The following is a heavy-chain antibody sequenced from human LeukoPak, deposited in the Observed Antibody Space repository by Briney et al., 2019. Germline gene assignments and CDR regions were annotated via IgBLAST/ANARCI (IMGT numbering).Heavy chain of an antibody. CDR2: ISSSSSYI. CDR1: GFTISSYT. Sequence: GGSLRLSCTASGFTISSYTMYWVRQAPGKGLEWVSSISSSSSYIYYADSVKDRFTISRDNAKNSLYLQMNSLRAEDTAVYSCARDGKADYYGSGNPPRYWYFDLWGRGTLVTVSS. CDR3: ARDGKADYYGSGNPPRYWYFDL. V-gene: IGHV3-21*01. D-gene: IGHD3-10*01. J-gene: IGHJ2*01.